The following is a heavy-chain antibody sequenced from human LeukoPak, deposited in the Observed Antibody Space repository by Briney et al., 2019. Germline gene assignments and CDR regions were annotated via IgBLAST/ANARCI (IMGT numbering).Heavy chain of an antibody. V-gene: IGHV3-23*01. CDR1: GFIFRNYA. CDR2: ITGSGDTT. J-gene: IGHJ4*02. CDR3: AKWGDYDILTGYYVSDF. D-gene: IGHD3-9*01. Sequence: GGSLRLSCAASGFIFRNYAMSWVRQAPGKGLEWVSAITGSGDTTYYADSVKGRFTISRDNSKNTLYVEMNTLRAEDAAVYYCAKWGDYDILTGYYVSDFWGQGTLVTVSS.